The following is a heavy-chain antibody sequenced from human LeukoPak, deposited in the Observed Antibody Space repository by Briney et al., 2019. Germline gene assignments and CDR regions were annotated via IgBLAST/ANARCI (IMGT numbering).Heavy chain of an antibody. CDR2: INAGNGNT. CDR3: ARVRLGYCTNGVCYSDYFDY. CDR1: GYTFTSYA. V-gene: IGHV1-3*01. J-gene: IGHJ4*02. D-gene: IGHD2-8*01. Sequence: ASVKVSAKASGYTFTSYAMHWVRQAPGQRLEWMGWINAGNGNTKYSQKFQGRVTITGDTSASTAYMELSSLRSEDTAVYYCARVRLGYCTNGVCYSDYFDYWGQGTLVTVSS.